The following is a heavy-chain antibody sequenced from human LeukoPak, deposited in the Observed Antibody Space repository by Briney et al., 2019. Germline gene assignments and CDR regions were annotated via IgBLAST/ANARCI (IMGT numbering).Heavy chain of an antibody. V-gene: IGHV4-39*07. Sequence: SETLSLTCTVSGCSISSSSYYWGWIRQPPGKGLEWIGSIYYSGSTYYNPSLKSRVTISVDPSKNQFSLKLSSVTAADTAVYYCARDLSDSSSWYPYYYYYMDVWGKGTTVTVSS. D-gene: IGHD6-13*01. CDR1: GCSISSSSYY. CDR3: ARDLSDSSSWYPYYYYYMDV. J-gene: IGHJ6*03. CDR2: IYYSGST.